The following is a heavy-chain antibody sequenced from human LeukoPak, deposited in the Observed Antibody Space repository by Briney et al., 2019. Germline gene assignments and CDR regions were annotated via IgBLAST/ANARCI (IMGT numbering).Heavy chain of an antibody. CDR2: IRQDGSEK. D-gene: IGHD3-22*01. CDR3: AKAKYYYDSSGFFDY. V-gene: IGHV3-7*01. CDR1: GFTFSSYW. Sequence: GGSLRLCCAASGFTFSSYWMSWVRQAPGKGLEWVANIRQDGSEKYYVDSVKGRFTISRDNAKNSLYLQMNSLRAEDTAVYYCAKAKYYYDSSGFFDYWGQGTLVTVSS. J-gene: IGHJ4*02.